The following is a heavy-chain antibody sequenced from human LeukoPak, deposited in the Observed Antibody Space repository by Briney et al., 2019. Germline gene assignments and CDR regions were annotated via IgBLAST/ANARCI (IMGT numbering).Heavy chain of an antibody. J-gene: IGHJ4*02. V-gene: IGHV3-30*02. CDR2: IRYDGSNK. CDR3: AEDRCSSTSCFYFDL. CDR1: GFTFSSYG. Sequence: DPGGSLRLSCAASGFTFSSYGIHWVRQAPGKGLEWVAFIRYDGSNKYYADSVKGRFTISRDNSKNTLYLQMNTLRAEDTAVYYCAEDRCSSTSCFYFDLWGQGTLITVSS. D-gene: IGHD2-2*01.